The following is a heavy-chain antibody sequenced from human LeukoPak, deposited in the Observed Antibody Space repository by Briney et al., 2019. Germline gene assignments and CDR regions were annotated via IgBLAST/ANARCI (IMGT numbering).Heavy chain of an antibody. CDR1: GFTFSSYW. V-gene: IGHV3-7*01. CDR2: IKQDGSEK. J-gene: IGHJ4*02. Sequence: GGSLRLSCAASGFTFSSYWMSWVRQAPGKGPEWVANIKQDGSEKYYVDSVKGRFTISRDNAKNSLYLQMNSLRAEDTAVYYCASLIFGVAYFDYWGQGTLVTVSS. D-gene: IGHD3-3*01. CDR3: ASLIFGVAYFDY.